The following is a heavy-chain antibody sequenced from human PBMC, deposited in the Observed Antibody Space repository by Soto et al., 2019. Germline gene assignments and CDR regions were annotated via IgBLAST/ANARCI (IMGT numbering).Heavy chain of an antibody. J-gene: IGHJ6*02. CDR2: IYYSGST. CDR1: NGSISSYY. V-gene: IGHV4-59*01. D-gene: IGHD3-10*01. Sequence: SETLSLTCSVSNGSISSYYWSWIRQPPGKGLEWIGYIYYSGSTNYNPSLKSRVTISVDTSKNQFSLKLSSVTAADTAVYYCARDSKRSGYYYHYYGMDVWGQGTTVTVSS. CDR3: ARDSKRSGYYYHYYGMDV.